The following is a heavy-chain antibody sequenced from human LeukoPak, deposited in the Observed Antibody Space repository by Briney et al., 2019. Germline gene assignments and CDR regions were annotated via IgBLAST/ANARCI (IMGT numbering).Heavy chain of an antibody. J-gene: IGHJ6*03. CDR1: VGTFSSYA. CDR2: IIPIFGTA. Sequence: ASVKVSCKASVGTFSSYAISWVRQAPGQGLEWMGGIIPIFGTANYAQKFQGRVTITTDESTSTAYMELSSLRSEDTAVYYCARSARPLYSKLDYYYYYYMDVWGKGTTVTVSS. D-gene: IGHD4-11*01. CDR3: ARSARPLYSKLDYYYYYYMDV. V-gene: IGHV1-69*05.